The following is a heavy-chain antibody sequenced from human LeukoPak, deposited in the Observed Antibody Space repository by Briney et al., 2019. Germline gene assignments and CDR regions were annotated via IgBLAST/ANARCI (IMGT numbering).Heavy chain of an antibody. CDR1: GFTFDDYC. J-gene: IGHJ1*01. V-gene: IGHV3-20*04. Sequence: GASLRLSCAASGFTFDDYCMSWVRQAPGKWLECVSGINWNGGSTGYADSVKGRFPISRDNAKNYLYLQMNSLRAEDTALYYCARDRRYYYDSSGYPEYFQHWGQGTLVTVSS. CDR2: INWNGGST. D-gene: IGHD3-22*01. CDR3: ARDRRYYYDSSGYPEYFQH.